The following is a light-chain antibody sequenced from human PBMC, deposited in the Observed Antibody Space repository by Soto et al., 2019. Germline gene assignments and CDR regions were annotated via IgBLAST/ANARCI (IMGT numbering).Light chain of an antibody. CDR3: QQSYSTPIT. J-gene: IGKJ5*01. CDR1: QDISDV. V-gene: IGKV1-39*01. Sequence: DIQMTQSPSALSSSVVDRFTITCQASQDISDVLNWYQQKPGKAPKLLIYAASSLQSGVPSRFSGSGSGTDFTLTISSLQPEDFATYYCQQSYSTPITFGQGTRLEI. CDR2: AAS.